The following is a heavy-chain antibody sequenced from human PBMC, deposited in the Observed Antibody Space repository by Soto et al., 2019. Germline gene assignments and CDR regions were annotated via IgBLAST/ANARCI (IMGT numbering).Heavy chain of an antibody. J-gene: IGHJ4*02. CDR1: GVSISSGGYY. Sequence: LSLTCTVSGVSISSGGYYWSWIRQHPGKGLEWIGYIYYSGSTYYNPSLKSRVTISVDTSKNQFSLKLSSVTAADTAVYYCARATAMVPFDYWGQGTLVTVSS. V-gene: IGHV4-31*03. CDR2: IYYSGST. D-gene: IGHD5-18*01. CDR3: ARATAMVPFDY.